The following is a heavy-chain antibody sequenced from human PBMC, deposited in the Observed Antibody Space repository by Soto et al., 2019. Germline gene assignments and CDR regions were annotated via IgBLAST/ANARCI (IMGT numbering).Heavy chain of an antibody. CDR3: ANSLQWSSKWNSGWFDP. J-gene: IGHJ5*01. Sequence: QITLKESGHPRVKPTQTLMLTCNFSGFSLTTSGVGVGWIRQPPGKALEWLAVIYWDDDKRYNPSLSSRLTTTKETTKNQLVVLMTNIDPVDTGTYYCANSLQWSSKWNSGWFDPWGQGTQVTVSS. D-gene: IGHD3-10*01. CDR2: IYWDDDK. V-gene: IGHV2-5*02. CDR1: GFSLTTSGVG.